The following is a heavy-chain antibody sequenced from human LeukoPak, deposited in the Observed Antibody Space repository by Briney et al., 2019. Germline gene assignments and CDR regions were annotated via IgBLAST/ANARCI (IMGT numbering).Heavy chain of an antibody. V-gene: IGHV4-4*07. CDR3: ARSGYTISAYHSDF. D-gene: IGHD5-18*01. Sequence: PETLSLTCDVSGVSIQSYWWSWVRKPAGKGLEWIGRIYTTGRTNYSPSFQSRVTMSIDVSSNQFSLTLRSVTAADTAVYYCARSGYTISAYHSDFWGQGAPVTVSS. CDR1: GVSIQSYW. J-gene: IGHJ4*02. CDR2: IYTTGRT.